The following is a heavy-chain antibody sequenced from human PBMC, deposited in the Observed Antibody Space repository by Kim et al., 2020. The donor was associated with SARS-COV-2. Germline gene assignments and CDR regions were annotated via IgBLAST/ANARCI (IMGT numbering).Heavy chain of an antibody. J-gene: IGHJ4*02. Sequence: PALRCRVTISVDTPKNQFSLKRSSVTAADTAVYYCAIGGTVTTNGKYFDYWGQGTLVTVSS. V-gene: IGHV4-34*01. CDR3: AIGGTVTTNGKYFDY. D-gene: IGHD4-4*01.